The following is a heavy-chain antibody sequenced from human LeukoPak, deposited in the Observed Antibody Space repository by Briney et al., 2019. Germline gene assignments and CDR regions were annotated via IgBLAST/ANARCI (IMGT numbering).Heavy chain of an antibody. D-gene: IGHD6-19*01. J-gene: IGHJ4*01. Sequence: PGGSLRLSCAASGFTFSSYAMSWVRQAPGKGLEWVSVISGSGGSTYYADSVKGRFTISRDNSKNTLYLQMNSLRAEDTAVYYCATYSSGWYEAFDYWGQGTLVTVSS. CDR3: ATYSSGWYEAFDY. V-gene: IGHV3-23*01. CDR2: ISGSGGST. CDR1: GFTFSSYA.